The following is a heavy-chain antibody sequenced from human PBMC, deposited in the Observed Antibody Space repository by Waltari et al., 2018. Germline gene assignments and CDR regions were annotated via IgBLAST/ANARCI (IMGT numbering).Heavy chain of an antibody. Sequence: QVQLQESGPGLVTPSETLSLTCTVSGGSISRHYWSWIRQPPGKGLEWIGYIYYSGSTNYNPSLKSRVTISVDTSKNQFSLKLSSVTAADTAVYYCARLSGSLFYYYYGMDVWGQGTTVTVSS. CDR1: GGSISRHY. CDR2: IYYSGST. V-gene: IGHV4-59*11. J-gene: IGHJ6*02. CDR3: ARLSGSLFYYYYGMDV. D-gene: IGHD6-25*01.